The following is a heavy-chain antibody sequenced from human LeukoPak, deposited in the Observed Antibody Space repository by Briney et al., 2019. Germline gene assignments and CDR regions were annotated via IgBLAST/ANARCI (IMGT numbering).Heavy chain of an antibody. V-gene: IGHV4-39*07. CDR2: IYYSGST. J-gene: IGHJ3*02. CDR3: ARETVAALDAFDI. D-gene: IGHD2-15*01. Sequence: SETLSLTCTVSGGSISSSSYYWGWIRQPPGKGLEWIGSIYYSGSTYYNPSLKSRVTISVDTSKDQFSLKLSSVTAADTAVYYCARETVAALDAFDIWGQGTMVTVSS. CDR1: GGSISSSSYY.